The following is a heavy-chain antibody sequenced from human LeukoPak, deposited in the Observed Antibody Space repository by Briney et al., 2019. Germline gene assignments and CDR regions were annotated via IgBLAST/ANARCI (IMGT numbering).Heavy chain of an antibody. J-gene: IGHJ5*02. CDR1: GGTFSSYA. D-gene: IGHD3-3*01. V-gene: IGHV1-69*13. CDR2: IIPIFGTA. Sequence: ASVKVSCKASGGTFSSYAISWVRQAPGQGLEWMGGIIPIFGTANYAQKFQGRVTITADESTSTAYMELSSLRSEDAAVYYCARDIGVVTNWFDPWGQGTLVTVSS. CDR3: ARDIGVVTNWFDP.